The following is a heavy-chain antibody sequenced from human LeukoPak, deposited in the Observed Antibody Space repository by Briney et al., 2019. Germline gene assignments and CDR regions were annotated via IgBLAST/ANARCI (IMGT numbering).Heavy chain of an antibody. CDR3: ARAAGIAAAGPKYNWFGP. V-gene: IGHV1-69*05. CDR2: IIPIFGTA. D-gene: IGHD6-13*01. CDR1: GGTFSSYA. J-gene: IGHJ5*02. Sequence: ASVKVSCKASGGTFSSYAISWVRQAPGQGLEWMGGIIPIFGTANYAQKFQGRVTITTDESTSTAYMELSSLRSEDTAVYYCARAAGIAAAGPKYNWFGPWGQGTLVTVSS.